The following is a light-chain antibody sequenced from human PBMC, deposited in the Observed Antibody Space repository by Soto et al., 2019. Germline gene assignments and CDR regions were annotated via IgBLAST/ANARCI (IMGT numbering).Light chain of an antibody. V-gene: IGLV2-14*01. CDR1: RSDVGGYNY. CDR3: SSYTSSTTRVV. J-gene: IGLJ2*01. Sequence: QSALTQPASVSGSPGQSITISCTATRSDVGGYNYVSWYQQHPGKAPKLMIYEVSNRPSGVSNRFSGSKSGNTASLTISGLQAEDEADYYCSSYTSSTTRVVFGGGTKVTVL. CDR2: EVS.